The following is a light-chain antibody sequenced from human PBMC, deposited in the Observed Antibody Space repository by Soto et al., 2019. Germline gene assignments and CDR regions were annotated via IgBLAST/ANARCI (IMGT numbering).Light chain of an antibody. J-gene: IGKJ2*01. CDR3: QQSFSTPYT. Sequence: ETVLTQSPGTLSLSPGETATLSCRASQTVTTNYLAWYQQKPDQAPRLLIYGASSRATGIPDRFSGSGSGTDFTLTISRLEPEDFATYYCQQSFSTPYTFGQGTELEI. CDR2: GAS. V-gene: IGKV3-20*01. CDR1: QTVTTNY.